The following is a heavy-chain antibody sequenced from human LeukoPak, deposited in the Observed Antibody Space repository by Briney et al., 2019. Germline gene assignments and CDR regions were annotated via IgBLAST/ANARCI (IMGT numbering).Heavy chain of an antibody. CDR2: ISSSSSYK. D-gene: IGHD3-16*01. Sequence: GGSLRLSCAASGFIFSSYSMNWVRQAPGKGLEWVSSISSSSSYKYYADSVKGRFTISRDNAKNSLYLQMNSLRDEDTAVYYCARDHDYVWGTTDYWGQGTLVTVSS. CDR1: GFIFSSYS. J-gene: IGHJ4*02. CDR3: ARDHDYVWGTTDY. V-gene: IGHV3-21*01.